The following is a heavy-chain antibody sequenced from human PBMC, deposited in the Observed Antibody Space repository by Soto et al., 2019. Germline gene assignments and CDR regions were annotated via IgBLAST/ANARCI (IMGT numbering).Heavy chain of an antibody. J-gene: IGHJ4*02. D-gene: IGHD1-20*01. V-gene: IGHV2-5*01. CDR2: IYWNDDK. CDR3: AHRPQTIGMAYFHS. CDR1: GFSVSTSGVG. Sequence: QITLKESGPTLVKPTQTLMLTCTFSGFSVSTSGVGVGWIRQPPGRALEWLALIYWNDDKYYRPSLRGRLSISKDTAKSQVVLIMTNVDPVDTGTYYCAHRPQTIGMAYFHSWGQGTLVTVSS.